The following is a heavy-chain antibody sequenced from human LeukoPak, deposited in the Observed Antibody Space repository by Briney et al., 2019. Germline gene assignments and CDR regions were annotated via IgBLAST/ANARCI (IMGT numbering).Heavy chain of an antibody. CDR1: GYTFSNYG. CDR2: ISTYNGNT. J-gene: IGHJ5*02. Sequence: ASVKVSCKASGYTFSNYGLSWVRQAPGQGLEWMGWISTYNGNTHYVQKLQDRVTMTTDTSSSTAYMELRSLRSDDTAVYYCARDRNWFDPWGQGTLVTVSS. V-gene: IGHV1-18*01. CDR3: ARDRNWFDP.